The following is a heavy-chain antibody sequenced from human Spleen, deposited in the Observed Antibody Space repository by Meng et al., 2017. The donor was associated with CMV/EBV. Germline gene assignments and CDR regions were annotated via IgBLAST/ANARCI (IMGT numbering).Heavy chain of an antibody. CDR1: GFTFSSYS. CDR3: ARGGFGSGSFRGMDV. CDR2: ISSSSSYI. V-gene: IGHV3-21*01. J-gene: IGHJ6*02. D-gene: IGHD3-22*01. Sequence: GGSLRLSCAASGFTFSSYSMNWVRQAPGKGLEWVSSISSSSSYIYYADSVKGRFTISRDNAKNSLYLQMNSLRAEDTAVYYCARGGFGSGSFRGMDVWGQGTTVTVSS.